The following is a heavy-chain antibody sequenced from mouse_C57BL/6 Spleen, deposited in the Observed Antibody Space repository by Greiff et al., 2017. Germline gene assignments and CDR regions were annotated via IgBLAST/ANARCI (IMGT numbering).Heavy chain of an antibody. CDR1: GYTFTSYW. CDR3: AREGTTVVDYWYFDV. D-gene: IGHD1-1*01. J-gene: IGHJ1*03. V-gene: IGHV1-53*01. CDR2: INPSNGGT. Sequence: QVQLQQPGTELVKPGASVKLSCKASGYTFTSYWMHWVKQRPGQGLEWIGNINPSNGGTNYNEKFKSKATLTVDKSSSTAYMQRSSLTSEDSAVYYCAREGTTVVDYWYFDVWGTGTTVTVSS.